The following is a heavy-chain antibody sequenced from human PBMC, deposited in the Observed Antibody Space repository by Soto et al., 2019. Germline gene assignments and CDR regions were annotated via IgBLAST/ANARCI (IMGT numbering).Heavy chain of an antibody. CDR3: ARSAITLFGVVSIPPHYYSEMDV. D-gene: IGHD3-3*01. Sequence: QVQLVQSGAEVKKPGSSVKVSCKASGGTFNRYAISWVRQAPGQGLEWMGGIIPIFGIGNDAQRFQGRVTITADESTGTAYMELSSLRSEDTGVYYCARSAITLFGVVSIPPHYYSEMDVWGQGTMVTGSS. V-gene: IGHV1-69*01. J-gene: IGHJ6*02. CDR1: GGTFNRYA. CDR2: IIPIFGIG.